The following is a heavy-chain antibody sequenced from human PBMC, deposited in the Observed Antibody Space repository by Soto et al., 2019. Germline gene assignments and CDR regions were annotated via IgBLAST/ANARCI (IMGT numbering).Heavy chain of an antibody. CDR1: GGSISSYY. V-gene: IGHV4-59*01. CDR3: ARKGSYYDYVWGSYRYGFYFDY. CDR2: IYYSGST. J-gene: IGHJ4*02. D-gene: IGHD3-16*02. Sequence: QVQLQESGPGLVKPSETLSLTCTVSGGSISSYYWSWIRQPPGKGLEWIGYIYYSGSTNYNPSLKSRVTISVDTSKNQFSLKLSSVTAADTAVYYCARKGSYYDYVWGSYRYGFYFDYWGQGTLVTVSS.